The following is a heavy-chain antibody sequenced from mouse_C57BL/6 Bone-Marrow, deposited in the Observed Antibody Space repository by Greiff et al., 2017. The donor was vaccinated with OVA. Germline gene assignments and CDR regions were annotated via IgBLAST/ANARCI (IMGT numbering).Heavy chain of an antibody. CDR3: ARDDGYLLWYFDV. D-gene: IGHD2-3*01. CDR2: ISYDGSN. Sequence: EVQLQESGPGLVKPSQSLSLTCSVTGYSITSGYYWNWIRQFPGNKLEWMGYISYDGSNNYNPSLKNRISITRDTSKNQFFLKLKSVTTEDTATYYCARDDGYLLWYFDVWGTGTTVTVSS. V-gene: IGHV3-6*01. J-gene: IGHJ1*03. CDR1: GYSITSGYY.